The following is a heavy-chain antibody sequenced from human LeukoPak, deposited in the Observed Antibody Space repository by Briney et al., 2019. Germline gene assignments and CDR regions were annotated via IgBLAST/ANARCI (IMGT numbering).Heavy chain of an antibody. V-gene: IGHV3-21*01. CDR3: ARDPPLGSCSTISCPHLDY. D-gene: IGHD2-2*01. J-gene: IGHJ4*02. CDR2: ISSSSSYI. Sequence: PGGSLRLSCAASGFTFSSYSMNWVRQAPGKGLEWVSSISSSSSYIYYTDSVKGRFTISRDNAKNPLYPQMNSLRAEDTAVYYCARDPPLGSCSTISCPHLDYWGQGTLVTVSS. CDR1: GFTFSSYS.